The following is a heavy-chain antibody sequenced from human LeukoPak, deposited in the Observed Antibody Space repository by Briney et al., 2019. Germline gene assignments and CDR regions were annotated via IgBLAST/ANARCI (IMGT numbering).Heavy chain of an antibody. CDR3: ARAQDFSDSSGPNYLDF. Sequence: PSETLSLTCTVSGGSISSYYWSWIRQPPGKGLEWIGYISYSGSTNYNPSLKSRVTISVDTSKNQFSLKLSSVTAADTAVYYCARAQDFSDSSGPNYLDFWGQGTLVTVSS. V-gene: IGHV4-59*08. CDR1: GGSISSYY. CDR2: ISYSGST. D-gene: IGHD3-22*01. J-gene: IGHJ4*02.